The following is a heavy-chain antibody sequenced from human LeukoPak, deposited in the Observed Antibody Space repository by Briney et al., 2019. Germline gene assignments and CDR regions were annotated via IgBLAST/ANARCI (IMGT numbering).Heavy chain of an antibody. J-gene: IGHJ5*02. Sequence: PSETLSLTCTVSGGSISSGGNYWSWIRQHPGKGLEWTRYIYYSGSTYYNPSLKSRVTTSVDTSKNQFSLKLSSVTAADPAVYYFARHPMTTVTRTPYIWFDPWGQGTLGTGS. D-gene: IGHD4-17*01. V-gene: IGHV4-31*03. CDR1: GGSISSGGNY. CDR3: ARHPMTTVTRTPYIWFDP. CDR2: IYYSGST.